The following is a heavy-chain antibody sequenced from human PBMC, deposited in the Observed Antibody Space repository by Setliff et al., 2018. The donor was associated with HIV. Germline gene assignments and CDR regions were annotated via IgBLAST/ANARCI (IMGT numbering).Heavy chain of an antibody. V-gene: IGHV3-21*01. J-gene: IGHJ3*02. Sequence: LRLSCEASGFTFSSYTMNWVRQAPGKALKWVSSISMNSNYIYYADSVKGRFTISRDNAKNSLYLQMSGLRAEDTALYFCAAAGSSDAFDIWGLGTRVTVSS. D-gene: IGHD1-26*01. CDR1: GFTFSSYT. CDR3: AAAGSSDAFDI. CDR2: ISMNSNYI.